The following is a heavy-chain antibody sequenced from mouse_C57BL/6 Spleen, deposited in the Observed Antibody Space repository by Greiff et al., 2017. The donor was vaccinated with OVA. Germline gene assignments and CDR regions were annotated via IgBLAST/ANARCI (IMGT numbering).Heavy chain of an antibody. CDR1: GYAFSSYW. V-gene: IGHV1-80*01. D-gene: IGHD1-1*01. Sequence: QVQLQQSGAELVKPGASVKISCKASGYAFSSYWMNGVKQRPGKGLEWIGQIYPGDGDTNYNGKFKGKATLTADKSSSTAYMQLSSLTSDESAVYFCAREGLLYFDYWGQGTTLTVSS. CDR2: IYPGDGDT. CDR3: AREGLLYFDY. J-gene: IGHJ2*01.